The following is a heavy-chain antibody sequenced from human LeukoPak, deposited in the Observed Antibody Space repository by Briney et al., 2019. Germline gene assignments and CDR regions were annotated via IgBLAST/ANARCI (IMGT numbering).Heavy chain of an antibody. V-gene: IGHV4-39*01. D-gene: IGHD6-13*01. CDR3: ARHPPYTAYSGSWGGNYFDY. CDR1: GGSISSSGYY. Sequence: KPSETLSLTCSVSGGSISSSGYYWGWIRQPPGKGLEWIGTIYYSGSTYYNPSLKSRVTISVDTSNNQFSLNLRSVTAADTAVYYCARHPPYTAYSGSWGGNYFDYWGQGTLVTVSS. J-gene: IGHJ4*02. CDR2: IYYSGST.